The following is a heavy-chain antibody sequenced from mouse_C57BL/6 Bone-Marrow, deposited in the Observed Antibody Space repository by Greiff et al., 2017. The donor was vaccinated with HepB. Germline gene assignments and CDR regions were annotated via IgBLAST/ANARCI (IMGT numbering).Heavy chain of an antibody. D-gene: IGHD1-1*01. CDR1: GFTFSNYW. CDR2: IRLKSDNYAT. J-gene: IGHJ2*01. CDR3: SNYGSSYVGY. Sequence: EVNVVESGGGLVQPGGSMKLSCVASGFTFSNYWMNWVRQSPEKGLEWVAQIRLKSDNYATHYAESVKGRFTISRDDSKSSVYLQMNNLRAEDTGIYYCSNYGSSYVGYWGQGTTLTVSS. V-gene: IGHV6-3*01.